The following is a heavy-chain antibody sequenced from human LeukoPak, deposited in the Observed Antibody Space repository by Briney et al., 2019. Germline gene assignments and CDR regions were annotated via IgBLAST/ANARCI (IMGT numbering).Heavy chain of an antibody. CDR2: ISYDGSNK. D-gene: IGHD6-6*01. J-gene: IGHJ4*02. V-gene: IGHV3-30*18. CDR3: AKVGSSSSFG. Sequence: PGKSLRLSCAASGFTFSSYGMHWVRQAPGKGLGWVAVISYDGSNKYYADSVKGRFTISRDNSKNTLYLQMNSLRAEDTAVYYCAKVGSSSSFGWGQGTLVTVSS. CDR1: GFTFSSYG.